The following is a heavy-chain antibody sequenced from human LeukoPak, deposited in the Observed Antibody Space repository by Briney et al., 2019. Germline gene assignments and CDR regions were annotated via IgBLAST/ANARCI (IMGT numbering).Heavy chain of an antibody. CDR1: GDSISSGTYY. D-gene: IGHD6-13*01. CDR3: ARSYSSSSVLSYYYYYMDV. V-gene: IGHV4-61*02. Sequence: PSQTLSLTCTVSGDSISSGTYYWPWIRQPAGKGLEWIGRIYPSGNTNYNPSLKSRVTISVDTSKNQFSLNLSSETAADTAVYYCARSYSSSSVLSYYYYYMDVWGNGTTVTVSS. CDR2: IYPSGNT. J-gene: IGHJ6*03.